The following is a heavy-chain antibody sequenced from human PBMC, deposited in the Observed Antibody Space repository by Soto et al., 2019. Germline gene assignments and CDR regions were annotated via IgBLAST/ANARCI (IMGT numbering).Heavy chain of an antibody. CDR2: IRSKAYGGTT. CDR1: GFTFGDYA. V-gene: IGHV3-49*03. J-gene: IGHJ4*02. D-gene: IGHD2-2*01. Sequence: GGSLILSCTASGFTFGDYAMSWFRQAPGKGLEWVGLIRSKAYGGTTENAASVKGRFTISRDDSKSIAYLQMNSLKTEDTAVYYCTRTYANYQLLWGFFDYWGQGTVVTVSS. CDR3: TRTYANYQLLWGFFDY.